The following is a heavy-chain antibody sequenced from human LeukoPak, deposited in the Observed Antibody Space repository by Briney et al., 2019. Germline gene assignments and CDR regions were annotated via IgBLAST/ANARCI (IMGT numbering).Heavy chain of an antibody. CDR3: ARDVRGAAGTSDWYFDL. Sequence: KPGGSLRLSCAASGFTFSSYSMNWVRQAPGQGLEWGLSISSSSSYIYYADSVKGRFTISTDNAKNSLYLQMNSLRAEDTAVYYCARDVRGAAGTSDWYFDLWGRGTLVTVSS. CDR2: ISSSSSYI. J-gene: IGHJ2*01. V-gene: IGHV3-21*01. D-gene: IGHD6-13*01. CDR1: GFTFSSYS.